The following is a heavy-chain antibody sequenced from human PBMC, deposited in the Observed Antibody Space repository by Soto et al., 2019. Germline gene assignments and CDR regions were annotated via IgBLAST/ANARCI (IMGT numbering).Heavy chain of an antibody. CDR3: ARRGLLWFGEENLDY. D-gene: IGHD3-10*01. CDR2: INSDGSST. J-gene: IGHJ4*02. V-gene: IGHV3-74*01. Sequence: EVQLVESGGGLVQPGGSLRLSCAASGFTFSSYWMHWVRQAPGKGLVWVSRINSDGSSTSYADSVKGRFTISRDNAKNTLYLQMNSLRAEDTAVYSCARRGLLWFGEENLDYWGQGTLVTVSS. CDR1: GFTFSSYW.